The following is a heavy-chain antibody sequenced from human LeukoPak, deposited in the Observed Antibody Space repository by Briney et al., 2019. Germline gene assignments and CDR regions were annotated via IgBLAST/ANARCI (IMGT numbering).Heavy chain of an antibody. Sequence: SQTLSLTRAISGDSVSSISVAWNWIRQSPSRGLEWLGRTYYRYKWYYEYAVSVKGRININPDPSKNQFSLQLNSVTPEDTAVYYCALARSEYHYGMDVWGQGTTVTVSS. CDR2: TYYRYKWYY. CDR3: ALARSEYHYGMDV. J-gene: IGHJ6*02. CDR1: GDSVSSISVA. V-gene: IGHV6-1*01.